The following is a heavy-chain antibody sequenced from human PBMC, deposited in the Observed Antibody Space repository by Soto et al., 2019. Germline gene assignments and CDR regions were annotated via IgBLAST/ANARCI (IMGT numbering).Heavy chain of an antibody. CDR1: GYSISSGYY. CDR3: ARVYYYESSGYYSTFDY. Sequence: SETLSFTCAVSGYSISSGYYWGWIRQPQGKGLEWIGSIYHSGSTYYNPALKSRVSISVDTSKNQFSLKLSSVTAADTAVYYCARVYYYESSGYYSTFDYWGQGTLVTVS. D-gene: IGHD3-22*01. V-gene: IGHV4-38-2*01. CDR2: IYHSGST. J-gene: IGHJ4*02.